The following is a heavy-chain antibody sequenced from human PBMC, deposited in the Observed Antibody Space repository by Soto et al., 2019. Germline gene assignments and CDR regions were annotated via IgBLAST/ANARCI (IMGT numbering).Heavy chain of an antibody. CDR2: ISAYNGNT. CDR3: ARDVRYYDSSGYEYFQH. CDR1: GYTFTSYG. V-gene: IGHV1-18*01. D-gene: IGHD3-22*01. J-gene: IGHJ1*01. Sequence: ASVKVSCKASGYTFTSYGISWVRQAPGQGFEWMGWISAYNGNTNYAQKLQGRVTMTTDTSTSTAYMELRSLRSDDTAVYYCARDVRYYDSSGYEYFQHWGQGTLVTVSS.